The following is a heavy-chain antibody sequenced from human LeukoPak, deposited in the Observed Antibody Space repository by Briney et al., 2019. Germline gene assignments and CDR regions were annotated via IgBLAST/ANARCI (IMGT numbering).Heavy chain of an antibody. CDR3: AKDYQRVLDY. CDR1: GFTFSSYG. V-gene: IGHV3-30*18. J-gene: IGHJ4*02. CDR2: TSYDGSNK. Sequence: GRSLRLSCAASGFTFSSYGMHWVRQAPGKGLEWVAVTSYDGSNKYYADSVKGRFTISRDNSKNTLYLQMNSLRAEDTAVYYCAKDYQRVLDYWGQGTLVTVSS.